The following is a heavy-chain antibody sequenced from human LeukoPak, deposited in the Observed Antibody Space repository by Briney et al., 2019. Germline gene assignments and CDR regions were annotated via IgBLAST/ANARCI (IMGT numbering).Heavy chain of an antibody. J-gene: IGHJ3*02. D-gene: IGHD2-2*01. Sequence: GGSLRLSCAASGFTFSSYSMNWVRQAPGKGLEWVSSISSSSSYIYYADSVKGRFTISRDNAKNSLYLQMNSLRAEDTAVYYCAREVDTVVVPAAPSDAFDIWGQGTMVTVSS. CDR1: GFTFSSYS. CDR2: ISSSSSYI. V-gene: IGHV3-21*01. CDR3: AREVDTVVVPAAPSDAFDI.